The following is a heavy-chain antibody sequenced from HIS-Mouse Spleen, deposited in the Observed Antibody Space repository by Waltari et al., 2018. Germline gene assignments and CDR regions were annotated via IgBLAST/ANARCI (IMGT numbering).Heavy chain of an antibody. CDR3: AKDRGSPLYFDY. V-gene: IGHV3-30*18. J-gene: IGHJ4*02. CDR2: ISDDGSNK. Sequence: QVQLVESGGGVVQPGRSLILSCAASGFTFSSYGMHWVRQAPGKGLGVLEVISDDGSNKYYADSGKGRFTISRDNSKNTLYLQMNSLRAEDTAVYYCAKDRGSPLYFDYWGQGTLVTVSS. D-gene: IGHD1-26*01. CDR1: GFTFSSYG.